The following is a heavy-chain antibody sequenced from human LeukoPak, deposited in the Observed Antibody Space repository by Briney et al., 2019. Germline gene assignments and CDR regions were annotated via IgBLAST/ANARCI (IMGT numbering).Heavy chain of an antibody. V-gene: IGHV4-34*01. D-gene: IGHD3-9*01. J-gene: IGHJ4*02. CDR3: ARGGDDILTGPTPLY. Sequence: SETLSLTCAVYGGSFSDYYWSWIRQPPGKGLEWIGEINHSGSTNYNPSLKSRVTISVDTSKNQFSLKLSSVTAADTAVYYCARGGDDILTGPTPLYWGQETLVTVSS. CDR1: GGSFSDYY. CDR2: INHSGST.